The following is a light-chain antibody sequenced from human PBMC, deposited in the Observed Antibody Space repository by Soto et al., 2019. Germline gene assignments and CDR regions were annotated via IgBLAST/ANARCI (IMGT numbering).Light chain of an antibody. CDR3: PQYGHSPPFT. Sequence: EIVLTQSPGTLYLSPGERATLSCRSSQSVPSTYLAWYQQRPGQAPRLLIYGVSTRAPGIPDRFSGSGSGTDFTLTISRLEPEDFAVYFCPQYGHSPPFTCGPGTKVDFK. CDR1: QSVPSTY. CDR2: GVS. J-gene: IGKJ3*01. V-gene: IGKV3-20*01.